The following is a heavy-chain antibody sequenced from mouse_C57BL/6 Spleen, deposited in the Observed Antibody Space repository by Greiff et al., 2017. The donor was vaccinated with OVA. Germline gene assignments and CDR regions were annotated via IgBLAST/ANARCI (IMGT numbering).Heavy chain of an antibody. CDR3: ARGEGTWAWFAY. V-gene: IGHV1-69*01. CDR1: GYTFTSYW. J-gene: IGHJ3*01. Sequence: QVQLKQPGAELVMPGASVKLSCKASGYTFTSYWLHWVNQRPGQGLEWIGEIDPSDSYTNYNQKFKGKSTLTVDKSSSTAYMQLSSLTSEDSAVYYCARGEGTWAWFAYWGQGTLVTVSA. D-gene: IGHD3-3*01. CDR2: IDPSDSYT.